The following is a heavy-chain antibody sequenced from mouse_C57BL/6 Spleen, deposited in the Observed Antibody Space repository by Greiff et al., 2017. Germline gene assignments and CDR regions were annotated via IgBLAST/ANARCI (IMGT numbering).Heavy chain of an antibody. Sequence: VQLQQSGPGLVQPSQSLSITCTVSGFSLTSYGVHWVRQSPGKGLEWLGVIWRGGSTDYNAAFMSRLSITKDNSKSQVFFKMNSLQADDTAIYYCAKAATMVTTGAMDYWGQGTSVTVSS. J-gene: IGHJ4*01. CDR1: GFSLTSYG. CDR2: IWRGGST. V-gene: IGHV2-5*01. CDR3: AKAATMVTTGAMDY. D-gene: IGHD2-2*01.